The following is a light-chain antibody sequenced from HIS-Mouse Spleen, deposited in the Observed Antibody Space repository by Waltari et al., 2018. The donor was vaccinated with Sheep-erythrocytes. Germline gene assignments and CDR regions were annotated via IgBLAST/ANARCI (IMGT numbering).Light chain of an antibody. Sequence: QSALTQPRPVSGSTGQSVTIACTGTSRAGGSYNYVPWYQQHPGKAPKLMIYDVSKRPSVVPDRFSGSKSGNTASLTISGLQAEDEADYYCCSYAGSYNHVFATGTKVTVL. CDR2: DVS. CDR1: SRAGGSYNY. CDR3: CSYAGSYNHV. J-gene: IGLJ1*01. V-gene: IGLV2-11*01.